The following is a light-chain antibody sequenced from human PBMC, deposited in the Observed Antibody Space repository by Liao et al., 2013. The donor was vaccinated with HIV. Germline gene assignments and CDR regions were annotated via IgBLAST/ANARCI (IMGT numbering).Light chain of an antibody. CDR2: QDN. V-gene: IGLV3-1*01. J-gene: IGLJ1*01. CDR1: RLGAKY. CDR3: HLWDRSIDHYV. Sequence: SFELTQPPSVSVSPGQTATITCSGSRLGAKYVCWYQQKPGQSPVLVMYQDNRRPSGIPERFSGSNSGNTATLTITRVEAGDEADYYCHLWDRSIDHYVFGSGTKVTVL.